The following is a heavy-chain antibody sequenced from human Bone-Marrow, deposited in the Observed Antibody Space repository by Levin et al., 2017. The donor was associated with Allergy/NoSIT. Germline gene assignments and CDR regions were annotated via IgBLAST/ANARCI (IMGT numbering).Heavy chain of an antibody. V-gene: IGHV3-48*03. CDR2: ISSSGSTI. D-gene: IGHD4-17*01. Sequence: GESLKISCAASGFTFSSYEMNWVRQAPGKGLEWVSYISSSGSTIYYADSVKGRFTISRDNAKNSLYLQMNSLRAEDTAVYYCASSTTVTGNNWFDPWGQGTLVTVSS. CDR1: GFTFSSYE. CDR3: ASSTTVTGNNWFDP. J-gene: IGHJ5*02.